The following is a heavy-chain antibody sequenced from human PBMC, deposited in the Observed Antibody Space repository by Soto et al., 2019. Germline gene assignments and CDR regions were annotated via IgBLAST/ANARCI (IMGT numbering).Heavy chain of an antibody. Sequence: PSEALSLTCTVSGGSISRYYWSWIRQPAGKGLEWIGRIYTSGSTNYNPSLKSRVTMSVDTSKDQFSLKLSSVTAADTAVYYCVGYCTNGVCYTGRDYWGQGTLVTVSS. CDR1: GGSISRYY. CDR2: IYTSGST. CDR3: VGYCTNGVCYTGRDY. V-gene: IGHV4-4*07. J-gene: IGHJ4*02. D-gene: IGHD2-8*01.